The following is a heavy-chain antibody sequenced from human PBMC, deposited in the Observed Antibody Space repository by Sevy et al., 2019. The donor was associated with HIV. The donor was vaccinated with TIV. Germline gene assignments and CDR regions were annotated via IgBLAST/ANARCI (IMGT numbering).Heavy chain of an antibody. D-gene: IGHD6-13*01. CDR2: IRSKANSYAT. Sequence: GGSLRLSCAASGFIFSGSAMHWVRQASGKGLEWVGRIRSKANSYATAYAASVKGRFTISRDDSKITAFLQMNSLTTEDTAVYYCTALESSRGSDYWGQGTLVTVSS. CDR3: TALESSRGSDY. CDR1: GFIFSGSA. V-gene: IGHV3-73*01. J-gene: IGHJ4*02.